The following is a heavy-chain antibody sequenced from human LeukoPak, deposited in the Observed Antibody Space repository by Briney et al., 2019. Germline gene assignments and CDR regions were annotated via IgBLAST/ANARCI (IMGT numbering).Heavy chain of an antibody. D-gene: IGHD3-22*01. Sequence: GGSLRLSCAASGFTFSSYAMSWVRQAPGKGLEWVSAISGSGGSTYYADSVKGRFTISRDNSKNTLYLQMNSLRAEDTAVYYWAKSGIGITMIVPFDYWGQGTLVTVSS. CDR1: GFTFSSYA. CDR3: AKSGIGITMIVPFDY. CDR2: ISGSGGST. V-gene: IGHV3-23*01. J-gene: IGHJ4*02.